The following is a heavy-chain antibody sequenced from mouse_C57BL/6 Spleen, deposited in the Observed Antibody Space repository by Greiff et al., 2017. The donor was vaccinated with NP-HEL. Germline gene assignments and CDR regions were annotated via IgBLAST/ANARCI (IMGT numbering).Heavy chain of an antibody. D-gene: IGHD4-1*01. V-gene: IGHV1-66*01. J-gene: IGHJ4*01. CDR1: GYSFTSYY. CDR3: AGLGRGAMDY. Sequence: VKLQESGPELVKPGASVKISCKASGYSFTSYYIHWVKQRPGQGLEWIGWIYPGSGNTKYNEKFKGKATLTADTSSSTAYMQRSSLTSEDSAVYYCAGLGRGAMDYWGQGTSVTVAS. CDR2: IYPGSGNT.